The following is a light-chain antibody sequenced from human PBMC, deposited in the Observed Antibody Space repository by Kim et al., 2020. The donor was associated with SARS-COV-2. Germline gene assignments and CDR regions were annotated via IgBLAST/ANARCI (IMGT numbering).Light chain of an antibody. CDR1: QSISGW. Sequence: DIQMTQSPSTLSASVGDRVTITCRASQSISGWLAWYQQKPGKAPKLLIYKASSLKSGVPSRFSGSGSGTEFTLTISSLQPDDFATYYCQQFHTYCSFGQGTKLEI. J-gene: IGKJ2*04. CDR2: KAS. CDR3: QQFHTYCS. V-gene: IGKV1-5*03.